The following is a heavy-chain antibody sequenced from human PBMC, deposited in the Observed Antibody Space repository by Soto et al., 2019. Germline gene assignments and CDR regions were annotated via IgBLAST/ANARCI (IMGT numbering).Heavy chain of an antibody. V-gene: IGHV3-13*01. J-gene: IGHJ4*02. CDR3: ARGGSYCSSTSCYARFDY. Sequence: PGGSLRLSCAASGFTFSSYDMHWVRQATGKGLEWASAIGTAGDTYYPGSVKGRFSISRENAKNSLYLQMNSLRAEDTAVYYCARGGSYCSSTSCYARFDYWGQGTLVTVSS. CDR1: GFTFSSYD. D-gene: IGHD2-2*01. CDR2: IGTAGDT.